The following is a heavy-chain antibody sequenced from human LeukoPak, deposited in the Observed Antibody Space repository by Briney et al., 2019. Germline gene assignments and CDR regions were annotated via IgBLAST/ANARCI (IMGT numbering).Heavy chain of an antibody. Sequence: ASVKVSCKASGYTFTGYYMLWVRQAPGQGLEGMGWINPNRGGTHYAQKFQGRVTMTRDTSISTAYMELSRLRSDVTAVYYCARVRLVAATTLKYYYGSGSSMAYYYMDVWGKGTTVT. D-gene: IGHD3-10*01. CDR1: GYTFTGYY. CDR2: INPNRGGT. V-gene: IGHV1-2*02. J-gene: IGHJ6*03. CDR3: ARVRLVAATTLKYYYGSGSSMAYYYMDV.